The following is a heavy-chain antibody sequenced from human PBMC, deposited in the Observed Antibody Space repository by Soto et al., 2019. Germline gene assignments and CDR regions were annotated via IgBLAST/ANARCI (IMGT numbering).Heavy chain of an antibody. CDR1: GFSLITNRVG. V-gene: IGHV2-5*01. CDR3: AHLLKDLWSGYWFDP. CDR2: IYWNDDK. J-gene: IGHJ5*02. Sequence: SGRTLVNRTHALTLTCAFSGFSLITNRVGVGWIRPPPGKALEWLALIYWNDDKRYSPSLKSRLTITKDTSKNQVVLTMTNMAPVDTATYYCAHLLKDLWSGYWFDPWGQGTLVTVPS. D-gene: IGHD3-3*01.